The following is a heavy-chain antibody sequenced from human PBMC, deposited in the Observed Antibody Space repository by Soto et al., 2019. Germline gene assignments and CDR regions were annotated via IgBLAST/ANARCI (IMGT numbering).Heavy chain of an antibody. CDR1: GGTFSSYA. CDR3: ARGEVLPSTAFDI. V-gene: IGHV1-69*06. J-gene: IGHJ3*02. CDR2: IIPIFGTA. Sequence: GASVKVSCKASGGTFSSYAISWVRQAPGQGLEWMGGIIPIFGTANYAQKFQGRVTITADKSTSTAYMELSSLRSEDTAVYYCARGEVLPSTAFDIWGQGTMVTVSS.